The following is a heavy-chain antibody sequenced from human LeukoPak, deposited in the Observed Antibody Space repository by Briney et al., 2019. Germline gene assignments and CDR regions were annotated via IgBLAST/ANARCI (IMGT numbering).Heavy chain of an antibody. CDR3: AAGHSGSSSFYYYGMDV. Sequence: GASVKVSCKASGYTFTSYDINWVRQATGQGLEWMGWMNPNSGNTGYAQKFQGRVTMTRNTSISTAYMELSSLRSEDTAVYYCAAGHSGSSSFYYYGMDVWGQGTTVTVSS. CDR2: MNPNSGNT. CDR1: GYTFTSYD. J-gene: IGHJ6*02. D-gene: IGHD6-6*01. V-gene: IGHV1-8*01.